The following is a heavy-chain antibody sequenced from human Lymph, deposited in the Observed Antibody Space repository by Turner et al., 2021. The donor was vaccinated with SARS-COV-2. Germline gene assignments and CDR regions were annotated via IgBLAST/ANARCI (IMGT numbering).Heavy chain of an antibody. CDR1: GGSISSSFYY. CDR2: SYYSGST. CDR3: AGGSPQCWYVPVFDY. J-gene: IGHJ4*01. V-gene: IGHV4-39*01. Sequence: QPQLQESGPGLVKPSETLSLTCSVSGGSISSSFYYWGWSPQPPGRGLEWIGCSYYSGSTNYNPSLKNRVTISVDTTKNQYSLKLSSVTATDTTVFYCAGGSPQCWYVPVFDYWGHGTLVTVSS. D-gene: IGHD6-13*01.